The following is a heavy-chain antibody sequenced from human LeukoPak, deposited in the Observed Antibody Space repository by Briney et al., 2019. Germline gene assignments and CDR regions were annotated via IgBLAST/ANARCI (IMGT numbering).Heavy chain of an antibody. CDR3: ARGVVVVPAAAPVTIFGVVIMGWSRDYYYYYMDV. Sequence: PSETLSLTCTVSGYSISSGYYWGWIRQPPGKGLEWIGNIYYSGSTYYNPSLKSRVTISVDTSKNQFSLKLSSVTAADTAVYYCARGVVVVPAAAPVTIFGVVIMGWSRDYYYYYMDVWGKGTTVTVSS. CDR1: GYSISSGYY. CDR2: IYYSGST. V-gene: IGHV4-38-2*02. J-gene: IGHJ6*03. D-gene: IGHD3-3*01.